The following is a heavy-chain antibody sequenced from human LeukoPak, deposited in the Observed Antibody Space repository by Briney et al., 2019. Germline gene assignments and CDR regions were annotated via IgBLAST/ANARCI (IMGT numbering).Heavy chain of an antibody. CDR3: AKESSRYYYDSSGYYKDNWFDP. D-gene: IGHD3-22*01. CDR2: ISGSGGST. V-gene: IGHV3-23*01. J-gene: IGHJ5*02. CDR1: GFTFSSYA. Sequence: GGSLRLSCAASGFTFSSYAMSWVRQAPGKGLEWVSAISGSGGSTYYADSVKGRFTISRDNSKNTLYLQMNSLRAEDTAVYYCAKESSRYYYDSSGYYKDNWFDPWGQGTLVTVSS.